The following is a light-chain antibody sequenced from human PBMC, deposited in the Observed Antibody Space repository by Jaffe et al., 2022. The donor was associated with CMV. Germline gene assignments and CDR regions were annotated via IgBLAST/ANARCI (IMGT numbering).Light chain of an antibody. J-gene: IGLJ1*01. CDR2: DVS. V-gene: IGLV2-14*03. CDR1: SSDVGDYNY. CDR3: SSYTSSSTPLV. Sequence: QSALTQPASVSGSLGQSITISCTGTSSDVGDYNYVSWYQQHPGKAPKLMIFDVSNRPSGVSNRFSGSKSGNTASLTISGLQAEDEADYYCSSYTSSSTPLVFGTGTKVTVL.